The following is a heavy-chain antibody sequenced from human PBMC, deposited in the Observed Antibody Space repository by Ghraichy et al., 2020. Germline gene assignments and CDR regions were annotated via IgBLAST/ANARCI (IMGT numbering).Heavy chain of an antibody. Sequence: ASVKVSCKASGYTFTNYNIAWVRQAPGQGLEWMGWINAQNCDTNYAQRVQDRVTMTTDTSTRTAYMDLRSLRPDDTAVYFCARATHYYYGMDVWGQGTTVTVSS. V-gene: IGHV1-18*01. CDR3: ARATHYYYGMDV. J-gene: IGHJ6*02. CDR1: GYTFTNYN. CDR2: INAQNCDT.